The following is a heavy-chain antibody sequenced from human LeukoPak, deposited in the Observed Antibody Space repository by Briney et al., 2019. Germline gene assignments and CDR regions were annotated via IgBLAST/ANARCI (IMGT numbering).Heavy chain of an antibody. D-gene: IGHD3-3*01. CDR1: GGSFSDYY. Sequence: SETLSLTCAVYGGSFSDYYWSWIRQPPGKGLEWIGEINQSGSTNYNPSLESRVTISLDASTNQFSLKVSSATAADTAVYYCARSPAGAYSDFGLTVYYCYMDVWGKGTAVTVSS. J-gene: IGHJ6*03. V-gene: IGHV4-34*01. CDR3: ARSPAGAYSDFGLTVYYCYMDV. CDR2: INQSGST.